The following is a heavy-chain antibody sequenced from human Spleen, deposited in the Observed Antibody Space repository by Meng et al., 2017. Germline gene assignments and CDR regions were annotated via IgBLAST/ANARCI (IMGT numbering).Heavy chain of an antibody. CDR1: GFIVSSNY. J-gene: IGHJ4*02. D-gene: IGHD3-3*01. V-gene: IGHV3-53*01. Sequence: GESLKISCAASGFIVSSNYMNWVRQAPGKGLEWVSLIYSDGRTYYADSVKGRFTISRDNAKNTLYLQMNSLGADDTAVYYCARDLAWVLFDYWGQGALVT. CDR2: IYSDGRT. CDR3: ARDLAWVLFDY.